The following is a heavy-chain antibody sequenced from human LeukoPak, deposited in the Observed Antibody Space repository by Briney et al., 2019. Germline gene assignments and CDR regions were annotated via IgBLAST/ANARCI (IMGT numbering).Heavy chain of an antibody. CDR3: ATAYDILTGQRRDY. J-gene: IGHJ4*02. CDR2: FDPEDGET. CDR1: GYTLTELS. Sequence: GASVKVSSKVSGYTLTELSMHWVRQAPGKGREWMGGFDPEDGETIYAQKFQGRVTMTEDTSTDAAYMELSSLRSEDTAVYYCATAYDILTGQRRDYWGQGTLVTVSS. V-gene: IGHV1-24*01. D-gene: IGHD3-9*01.